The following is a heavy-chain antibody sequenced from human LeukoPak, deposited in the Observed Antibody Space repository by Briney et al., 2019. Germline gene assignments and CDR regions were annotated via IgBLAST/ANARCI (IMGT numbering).Heavy chain of an antibody. J-gene: IGHJ2*01. CDR1: GFTFSSYG. CDR2: IRGSGIRT. CDR3: ARAAYSSTWYSRYFDL. D-gene: IGHD6-13*01. V-gene: IGHV3-23*01. Sequence: GALRLSCAASGFTFSSYGMSWVRQAPGKGLEWVSAIRGSGIRTYYADSVNGRFTISRENAKNSLYLQMNSLRAGDTAVYYCARAAYSSTWYSRYFDLWGRGTLVTVSS.